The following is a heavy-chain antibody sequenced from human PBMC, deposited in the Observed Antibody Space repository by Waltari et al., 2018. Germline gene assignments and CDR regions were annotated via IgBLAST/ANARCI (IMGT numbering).Heavy chain of an antibody. Sequence: QVQLQESGPGLVKPSETLSLTCTVSGGSISSYYWSWIRQPPGKGLEWIGYIYYSWSTNYNPSLKIRVTISVDTSKNQFSLKRSSVTAADTAVYYCARARIVVSTHAFDIWGQGTMVTVSS. J-gene: IGHJ3*02. CDR1: GGSISSYY. V-gene: IGHV4-59*01. CDR2: IYYSWST. D-gene: IGHD3-22*01. CDR3: ARARIVVSTHAFDI.